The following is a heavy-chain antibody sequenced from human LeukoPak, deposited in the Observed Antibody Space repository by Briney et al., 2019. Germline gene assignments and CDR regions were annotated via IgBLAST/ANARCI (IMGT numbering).Heavy chain of an antibody. CDR2: IKQDGSEK. Sequence: GGSLRLSCAASGFTFSSYWMSWVRQAPGKGLEWVANIKQDGSEKYYVDSVKGRFTISRDNAKNSLYLQMNSLRAEDTAVYYCAREPGYSSGGYYMDVWGKGTTVTVSS. CDR1: GFTFSSYW. CDR3: AREPGYSSGGYYMDV. D-gene: IGHD2-15*01. J-gene: IGHJ6*03. V-gene: IGHV3-7*01.